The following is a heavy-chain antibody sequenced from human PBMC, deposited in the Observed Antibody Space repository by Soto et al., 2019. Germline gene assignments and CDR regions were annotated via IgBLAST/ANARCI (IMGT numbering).Heavy chain of an antibody. CDR3: ASDLARGLPAY. Sequence: GGSLRLSCVASGFTLSRYSMNWVRQAPGKGLEWVSYISRSSSTIYYADSVKGRFTISRDNAENSLYLQMNSLRAEDTAVYYCASDLARGLPAYCGQGSWVPGSS. CDR1: GFTLSRYS. CDR2: ISRSSSTI. D-gene: IGHD3-10*01. J-gene: IGHJ1*01. V-gene: IGHV3-48*01.